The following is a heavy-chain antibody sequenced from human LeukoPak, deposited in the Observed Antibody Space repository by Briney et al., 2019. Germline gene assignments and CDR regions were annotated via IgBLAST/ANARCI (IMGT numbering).Heavy chain of an antibody. CDR3: ARVPVPAAIHDNWFDP. D-gene: IGHD2-2*01. CDR1: GGSISSYY. J-gene: IGHJ5*02. Sequence: PSETLSLTCTVSGGSISSYYWSWTRQPPGKGLEWTGYIYYSGSTNYNPSLKSRVTISVDTSKNQFSLKLSSVTAADTAVYYCARVPVPAAIHDNWFDPWGQGTLVTVSS. CDR2: IYYSGST. V-gene: IGHV4-59*01.